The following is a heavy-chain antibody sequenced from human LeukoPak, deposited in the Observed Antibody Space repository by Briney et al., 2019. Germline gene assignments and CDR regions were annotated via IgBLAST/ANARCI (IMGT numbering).Heavy chain of an antibody. Sequence: PGGSLRLSCAASGFTFSDYYMSWVRQAPGKGLEWVSDIDGSGGNTHYAESVKGRFTISRDNSKNTLYLQMNSLRAEDTAVYYCARDVKDYYDSSDYAFDIWGQGTMVTVSS. CDR3: ARDVKDYYDSSDYAFDI. D-gene: IGHD3-22*01. CDR2: IDGSGGNT. CDR1: GFTFSDYY. J-gene: IGHJ3*02. V-gene: IGHV3-23*01.